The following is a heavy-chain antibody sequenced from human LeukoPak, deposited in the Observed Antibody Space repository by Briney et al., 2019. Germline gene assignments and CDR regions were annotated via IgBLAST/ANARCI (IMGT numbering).Heavy chain of an antibody. CDR1: GFTFSSYG. D-gene: IGHD2-21*02. J-gene: IGHJ4*02. CDR3: ALSGSAYCGSDCYSHFGY. Sequence: GRSLRLSCAASGFTFSSYGMHWVRQAPGKGLEGVAVIWYDGSNKYYADSVKGRFTISRDNSKNTLYLQMNSLRAEDTAVYYCALSGSAYCGSDCYSHFGYWGQGTLVTVSS. CDR2: IWYDGSNK. V-gene: IGHV3-33*01.